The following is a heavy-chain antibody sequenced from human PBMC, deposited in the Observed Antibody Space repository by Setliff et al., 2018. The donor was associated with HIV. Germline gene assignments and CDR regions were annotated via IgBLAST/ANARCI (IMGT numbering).Heavy chain of an antibody. Sequence: PSETLSLTCTVSGGSISSYYWGWIRQPPGKGLEWIGYIFYTGSTYYNPSLKSRVTISVDTSKNHFSLRLSHVTAADTAVYYRARQGAVTGHSFDYWGQGALVTVSS. CDR2: IFYTGST. J-gene: IGHJ4*02. CDR3: ARQGAVTGHSFDY. V-gene: IGHV4-39*01. CDR1: GGSISSYY. D-gene: IGHD6-19*01.